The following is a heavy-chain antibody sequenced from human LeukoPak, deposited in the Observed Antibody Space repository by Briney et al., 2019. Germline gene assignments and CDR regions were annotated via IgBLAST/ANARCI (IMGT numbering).Heavy chain of an antibody. CDR1: GYSFTSYG. CDR3: VRERYCSGGSCPNFDF. Sequence: ASVKVSCKASGYSFTSYGISWVRQAPGQGLEWMGWISAYNGNTNYAQKLQGRVTMTTDTSTSTAYMELRSLRSDDTAVYYCVRERYCSGGSCPNFDFWGQGTLITVSS. CDR2: ISAYNGNT. J-gene: IGHJ4*02. D-gene: IGHD2-15*01. V-gene: IGHV1-18*01.